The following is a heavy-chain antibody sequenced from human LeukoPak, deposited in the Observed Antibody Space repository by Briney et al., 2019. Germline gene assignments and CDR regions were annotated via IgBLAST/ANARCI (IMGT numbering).Heavy chain of an antibody. V-gene: IGHV3-74*01. CDR3: ASAASHRIAAGGDY. J-gene: IGHJ4*02. D-gene: IGHD6-13*01. CDR1: GFTFSNYW. Sequence: GGSLRLSCAASGFTFSNYWMHWVRQAPGKGLVWVSRINSDGSSRNYADSVKGRFTISRDNAKNTVYLQMNSLRAEDTAVYYCASAASHRIAAGGDYWGQGTLVTVSS. CDR2: INSDGSSR.